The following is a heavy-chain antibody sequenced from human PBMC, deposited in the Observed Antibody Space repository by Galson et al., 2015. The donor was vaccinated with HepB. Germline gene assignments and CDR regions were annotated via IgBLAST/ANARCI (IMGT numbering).Heavy chain of an antibody. J-gene: IGHJ3*02. CDR2: IRSKAYGGTT. CDR3: TRPEEGYDFWSGTWVAFDI. CDR1: GFTFGDYA. V-gene: IGHV3-49*03. D-gene: IGHD3-3*01. Sequence: SLRLSCAASGFTFGDYAMSWFRQAPGKGLEWVGFIRSKAYGGTTEYAASVKGRFTISRDDSKSIAYLQMNSLKTEDTAVYYCTRPEEGYDFWSGTWVAFDIWGQGTMVTVSS.